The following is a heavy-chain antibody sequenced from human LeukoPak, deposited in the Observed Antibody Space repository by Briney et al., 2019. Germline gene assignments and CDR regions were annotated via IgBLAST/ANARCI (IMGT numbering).Heavy chain of an antibody. V-gene: IGHV3-72*01. D-gene: IGHD5-12*01. CDR2: SANKANSYTT. J-gene: IGHJ4*02. Sequence: QPGGSLRLSCAASGFTFSDYYMDWVSQAPGKGREWVGRSANKANSYTTAYAASVQGRFTISRDDSQKSLYLEMNSLKTEDTAMYYCARGISTGLRSPGFWGQGTLVTVSP. CDR1: GFTFSDYY. CDR3: ARGISTGLRSPGF.